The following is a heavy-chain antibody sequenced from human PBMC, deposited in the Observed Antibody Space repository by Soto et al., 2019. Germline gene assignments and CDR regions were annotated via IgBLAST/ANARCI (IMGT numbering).Heavy chain of an antibody. V-gene: IGHV1-46*03. D-gene: IGHD6-6*01. CDR1: GYTFTSYY. CDR3: ARVSHEYSSSWSFDY. Sequence: QVQLVQSGAEVKKPGASVKVSCTASGYTFTSYYMHWLRQAPGQGLEWMGIINPSGGSTNYAQKFQGRVTMTRDTSTSTVYMELSSLRSEDTAVYYCARVSHEYSSSWSFDYWGQGTLVTVSS. CDR2: INPSGGST. J-gene: IGHJ4*02.